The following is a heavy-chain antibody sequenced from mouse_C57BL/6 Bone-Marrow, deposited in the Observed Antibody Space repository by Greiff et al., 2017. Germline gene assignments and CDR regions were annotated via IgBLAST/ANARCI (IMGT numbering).Heavy chain of an antibody. CDR3: ARLYWYLDV. J-gene: IGHJ1*03. CDR2: ISSGGSYT. CDR1: GFTFSSYG. Sequence: EVKLVESGGDLVKPGGSLKLSCAASGFTFSSYGMSWVRQTPDKRLEWVATISSGGSYTYYPSSVQGRFTISRDNAKNTLYLQMSSLKSEDTAMYYCARLYWYLDVWGTGNTVTVSS. V-gene: IGHV5-6*02.